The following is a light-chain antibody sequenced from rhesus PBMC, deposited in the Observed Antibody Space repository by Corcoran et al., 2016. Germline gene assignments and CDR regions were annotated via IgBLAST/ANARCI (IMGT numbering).Light chain of an antibody. CDR1: QSLLYSSNNKNY. Sequence: DIVMTQSPDSLAVSLGERVTINCKSSQSLLYSSNNKNYLAWYQQKAGNAPKLLIYWVSTRESGVPNRFIGSGAGTDFTLTISGLQAEDVAVYYCQQYYSTPWTFGQGTKVEIK. CDR2: WVS. CDR3: QQYYSTPWT. J-gene: IGKJ1*01. V-gene: IGKV4-1*01.